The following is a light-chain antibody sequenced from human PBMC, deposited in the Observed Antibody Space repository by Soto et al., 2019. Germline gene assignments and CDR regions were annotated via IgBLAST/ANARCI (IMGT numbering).Light chain of an antibody. CDR3: QQYDNWPPKIT. CDR1: QSISSN. Sequence: DIVMTQSPATLSVSPGERATISCRASQSISSNLAWYQQKPGQPPRLLIYGTSTRANGIPARFSGSGSGTEFTLTNISLQSEDFAVYYCQQYDNWPPKITFGQGTRLEI. J-gene: IGKJ5*01. CDR2: GTS. V-gene: IGKV3-15*01.